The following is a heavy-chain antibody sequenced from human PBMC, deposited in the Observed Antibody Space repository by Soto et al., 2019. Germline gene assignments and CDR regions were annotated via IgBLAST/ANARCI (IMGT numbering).Heavy chain of an antibody. Sequence: PGGSLRLSCAVSGFTFSSYAMHWVRQAPGRGLEGVVIMSSDGGNEYYADSVKGRFTISRHNSKNTLYLQMNSLRAEDTAVYYCARFRGVYYYYYMDVWGKGTTVTVSS. V-gene: IGHV3-30*14. CDR2: MSSDGGNE. J-gene: IGHJ6*03. CDR3: ARFRGVYYYYYMDV. CDR1: GFTFSSYA.